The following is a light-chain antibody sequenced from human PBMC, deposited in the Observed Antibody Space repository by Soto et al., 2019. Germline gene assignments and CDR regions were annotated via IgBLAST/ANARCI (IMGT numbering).Light chain of an antibody. CDR3: SSYAGSNNYVV. V-gene: IGLV2-8*01. CDR1: SSDVGGYNY. CDR2: GVS. Sequence: QSALTQPPSASGSPGQSVTISCTGTSSDVGGYNYVSWYQQHPGKAPKLMIYGVSKRPSGVPDRFSGSKSGNTASLTVSGLQAEDEADYYCSSYAGSNNYVVFGGGNKLTVL. J-gene: IGLJ2*01.